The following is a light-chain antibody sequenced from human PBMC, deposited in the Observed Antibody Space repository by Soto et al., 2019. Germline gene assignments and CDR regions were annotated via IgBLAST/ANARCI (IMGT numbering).Light chain of an antibody. J-gene: IGLJ2*01. CDR3: AAWDDSLNGPV. Sequence: QAVVTQPPSTSGTPGQRVTISCSGSSSNIGSHTVNWYQHLPGTAPKLLIDSDNQRPSGVPDRFSGSKSGTSASLAISGLQSEDEAYYYCAAWDDSLNGPVFGGGTKLTVL. V-gene: IGLV1-44*01. CDR1: SSNIGSHT. CDR2: SDN.